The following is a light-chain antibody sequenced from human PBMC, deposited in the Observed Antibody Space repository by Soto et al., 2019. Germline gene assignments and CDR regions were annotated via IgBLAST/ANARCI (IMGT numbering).Light chain of an antibody. CDR2: DAS. CDR1: QNIDNW. V-gene: IGKV1-5*01. Sequence: DIRMTQSPPALSAAVGDTVTITCRASQNIDNWLAWYQQKPGTAPKILIFDASMLQSGVPSRFSGSGSGTDFTLTISSLQADDCATYYCQQYNHLWTFGQGTKVEI. CDR3: QQYNHLWT. J-gene: IGKJ1*01.